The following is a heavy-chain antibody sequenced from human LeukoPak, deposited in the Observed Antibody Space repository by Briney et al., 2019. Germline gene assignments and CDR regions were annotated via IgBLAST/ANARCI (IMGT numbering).Heavy chain of an antibody. CDR2: IIPILGIA. J-gene: IGHJ6*02. CDR1: GGTFSSYA. Sequence: SVKVSCKASGGTFSSYAISWVRQAPGQGFEWMGRIIPILGIANYAQKFQGRVTITADKSTSTAYMELSSLRSEDTAVYYCARDPTTGVYYYGMDVWGQGTTVTVSS. CDR3: ARDPTTGVYYYGMDV. V-gene: IGHV1-69*04. D-gene: IGHD7-27*01.